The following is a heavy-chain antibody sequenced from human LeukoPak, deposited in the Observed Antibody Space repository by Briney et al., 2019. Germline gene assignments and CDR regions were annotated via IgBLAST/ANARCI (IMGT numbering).Heavy chain of an antibody. Sequence: GGSLTLSCAASGFTFSSYSMNWVRQAPGKGLEWVSVIYSGGSTYYTDSVKGRFTISRDNSESTLYIQMNSLRAEDTAVYYCAGAKPKNMVRGLIMRRESRYYFDYWGQGTLVTVSS. CDR2: IYSGGST. CDR1: GFTFSSYS. V-gene: IGHV3-53*01. CDR3: AGAKPKNMVRGLIMRRESRYYFDY. D-gene: IGHD3-10*01. J-gene: IGHJ4*02.